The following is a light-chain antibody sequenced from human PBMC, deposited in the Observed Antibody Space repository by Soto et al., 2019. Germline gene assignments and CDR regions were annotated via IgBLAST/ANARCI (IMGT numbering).Light chain of an antibody. V-gene: IGLV1-51*02. CDR2: ENN. J-gene: IGLJ1*01. CDR1: SSNIGNNY. CDR3: GRWDSSLSAYV. Sequence: QSALTQPPSMSAAPGQKVTISCSGSSSNIGNNYVSWYQQLPGTAPKLLIYENNKRPSGIPDRFSGSKSGTSATLGITGLQTGDEADYYCGRWDSSLSAYVFGTGTKVTVL.